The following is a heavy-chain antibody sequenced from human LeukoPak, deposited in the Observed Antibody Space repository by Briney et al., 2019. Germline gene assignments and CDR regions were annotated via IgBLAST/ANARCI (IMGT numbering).Heavy chain of an antibody. CDR3: ARHYLNGDYGFDY. V-gene: IGHV4-59*08. J-gene: IGHJ4*02. CDR2: IYYSGST. Sequence: PSETLSLTCTVSGGSISSYYWSWIRQPPGKGLEWIGYIYYSGSTNYNPSLESRVTISLDTSKNRFSLRLTSVTAADTAVYYCARHYLNGDYGFDYWGQGTLVTVSS. CDR1: GGSISSYY. D-gene: IGHD4-17*01.